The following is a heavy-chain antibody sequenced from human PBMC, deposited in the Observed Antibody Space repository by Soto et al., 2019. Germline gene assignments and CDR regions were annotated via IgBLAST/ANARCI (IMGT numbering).Heavy chain of an antibody. CDR3: ARDSSPIWYYYGSEGSNWFDT. D-gene: IGHD3-10*01. CDR2: IYYSGST. V-gene: IGHV4-61*01. Sequence: SETLSLTCTVSGGSVSSGSYYWSWIRQPPGKGLEWIGYIYYSGSTNYNPSLKSRVTISVDTSKNQFSLKLSSVTAADTAVYYCARDSSPIWYYYGSEGSNWFDTWGQGTLVTVSS. J-gene: IGHJ5*02. CDR1: GGSVSSGSYY.